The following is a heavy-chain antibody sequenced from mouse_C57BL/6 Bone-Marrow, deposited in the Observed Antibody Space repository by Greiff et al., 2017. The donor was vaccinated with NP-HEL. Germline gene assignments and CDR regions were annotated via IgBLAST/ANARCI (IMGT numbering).Heavy chain of an antibody. CDR3: ARGVADWDLAWFAY. Sequence: QVQLQQSGPELVKPGASVKISCKASGYSFTSYYIHWVKQRPGQGLEWIGCLYPGSGNTKYIEKFKGKAPLTADTSSSTAYLQLSSLTSEDSAVYYCARGVADWDLAWFAYWGQGTLVTVSA. J-gene: IGHJ3*01. CDR1: GYSFTSYY. D-gene: IGHD4-1*01. V-gene: IGHV1-66*01. CDR2: LYPGSGNT.